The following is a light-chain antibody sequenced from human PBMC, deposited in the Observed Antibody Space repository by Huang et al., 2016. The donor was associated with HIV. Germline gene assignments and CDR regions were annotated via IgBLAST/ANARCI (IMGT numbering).Light chain of an antibody. V-gene: IGKV3-20*01. CDR1: PSLTSGY. CDR2: GAS. Sequence: EIVLTHSPVTLSCSPGERASLYCRASPSLTSGYLAWDQQIPGQAPRLLLDGASTRATGIPDRFSGCVSGTDFTLTISRLEPEDFVVYYCQQCGSSPPYTFGQGTKLEIK. J-gene: IGKJ2*01. CDR3: QQCGSSPPYT.